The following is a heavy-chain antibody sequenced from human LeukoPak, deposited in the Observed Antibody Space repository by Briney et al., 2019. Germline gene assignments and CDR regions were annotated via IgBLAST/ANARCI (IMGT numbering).Heavy chain of an antibody. CDR1: GFTFSSYS. CDR2: ISSSSSYI. D-gene: IGHD2-15*01. CDR3: TTGYCSGGSCRGYFDY. Sequence: PGGSLGLSCAASGFTFSSYSMNWVRQAPGKGLEWVSSISSSSSYIYYAAPVKGRFTISRDDSKNTLYLQMNSLKTEGTAVYYCTTGYCSGGSCRGYFDYWGQGTLVTVSS. J-gene: IGHJ4*02. V-gene: IGHV3-21*03.